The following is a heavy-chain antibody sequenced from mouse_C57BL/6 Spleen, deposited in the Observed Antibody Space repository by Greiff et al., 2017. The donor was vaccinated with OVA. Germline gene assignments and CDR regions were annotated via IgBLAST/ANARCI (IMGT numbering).Heavy chain of an antibody. CDR3: ARDGKRVYWYFDV. D-gene: IGHD2-1*01. CDR1: GYTFTSYW. Sequence: QVQLQQPGAELVRPGSSVKLSCKASGYTFTSYWMHWVKQRPIQGLEWIGNIDPSDSETPYNQKFKDKATLTVDKSSSTAYMQLSSLTSEDSAVYYCARDGKRVYWYFDVWGTGTTVTVSS. CDR2: IDPSDSET. J-gene: IGHJ1*03. V-gene: IGHV1-52*01.